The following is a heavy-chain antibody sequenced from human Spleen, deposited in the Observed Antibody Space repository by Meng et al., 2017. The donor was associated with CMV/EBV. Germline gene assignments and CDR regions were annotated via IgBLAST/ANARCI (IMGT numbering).Heavy chain of an antibody. CDR2: ISYDGSTE. J-gene: IGHJ6*02. CDR3: ARDVTTLGYSGMDV. Sequence: GESLKISCVASPGFTLSGYSMHWVRQAPGKGLEWVALISYDGSTEYYADSVRGRFSISRDNSKKTLYVHMNSLRPEDTGIYYCARDVTTLGYSGMDVWDQGTTVTVSS. V-gene: IGHV3-30*04. CDR1: PGFTLSGYS. D-gene: IGHD4-23*01.